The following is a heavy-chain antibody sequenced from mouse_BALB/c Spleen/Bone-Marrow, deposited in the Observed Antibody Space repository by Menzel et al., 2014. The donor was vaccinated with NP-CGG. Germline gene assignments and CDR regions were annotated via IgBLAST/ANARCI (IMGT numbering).Heavy chain of an antibody. Sequence: AQLQQSGAELVKPGASVKLSCTASGFNIKDTYMHWVKQRPEQGLEWIGRIDPVNGNTKYDPKFQGKATITADTSSNTAHLHLSSLTSEDTAVYYCANDWFAYWGQGTLITVSA. CDR1: GFNIKDTY. CDR2: IDPVNGNT. J-gene: IGHJ3*01. V-gene: IGHV14-3*02. CDR3: ANDWFAY. D-gene: IGHD2-3*01.